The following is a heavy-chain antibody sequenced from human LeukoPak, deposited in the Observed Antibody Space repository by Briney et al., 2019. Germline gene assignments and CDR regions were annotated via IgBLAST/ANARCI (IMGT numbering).Heavy chain of an antibody. CDR3: AKDRGVDY. J-gene: IGHJ4*02. CDR2: ISYDGSNK. Sequence: GGSLRLSCAASGFTFSSYGMHWVRQAPGKGLEWVVVISYDGSNKYYADSVKGRFTISRDNSKNTLYLQMNSLRAEDTAVYYCAKDRGVDYWGQGTLVTVSS. D-gene: IGHD3-10*01. CDR1: GFTFSSYG. V-gene: IGHV3-30*18.